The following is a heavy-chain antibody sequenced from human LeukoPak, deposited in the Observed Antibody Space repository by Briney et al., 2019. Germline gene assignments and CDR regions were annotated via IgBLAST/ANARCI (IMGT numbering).Heavy chain of an antibody. V-gene: IGHV4-34*01. CDR3: ARGPLCGSGFDY. Sequence: PSETLSLTCAVYGGSFSGYYWSWIRQPPGKGLEWIGEINHSGSTNYNPSLKSRVTISVDTSKNQFSLKLSSVTAADTAVYYCARGPLCGSGFDYWGQGTLVTVSS. J-gene: IGHJ4*02. CDR1: GGSFSGYY. CDR2: INHSGST. D-gene: IGHD2-21*01.